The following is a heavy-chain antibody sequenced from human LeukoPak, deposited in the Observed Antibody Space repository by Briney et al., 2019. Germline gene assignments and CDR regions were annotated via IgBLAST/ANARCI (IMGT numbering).Heavy chain of an antibody. V-gene: IGHV4-39*02. CDR1: GGSVSSSYY. CDR3: ARDGPWKSDC. J-gene: IGHJ4*02. Sequence: PSETLSLTCTVSGGSVSSSYYWGWIRQPPGKGLEWIGSICSGGNTCYNPSLESRVTISVDSSRSHFFLQLTSATAADTAVYFCARDGPWKSDCWGRGTLVTVSS. D-gene: IGHD1-1*01. CDR2: ICSGGNT.